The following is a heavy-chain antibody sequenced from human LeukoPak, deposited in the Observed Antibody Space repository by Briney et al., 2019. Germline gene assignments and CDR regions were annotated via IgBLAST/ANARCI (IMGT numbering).Heavy chain of an antibody. Sequence: GGSLRLSCAASGFTFSDYYMSWIRQAPGKGLEWVSYISSSGSTKHYADSVKGRFAISRDNAKNSLYLQMNSLRAEDTAVYYCAPKSYYFDHWGQGTLVTVSS. D-gene: IGHD2-21*01. CDR1: GFTFSDYY. J-gene: IGHJ4*02. CDR3: APKSYYFDH. V-gene: IGHV3-11*01. CDR2: ISSSGSTK.